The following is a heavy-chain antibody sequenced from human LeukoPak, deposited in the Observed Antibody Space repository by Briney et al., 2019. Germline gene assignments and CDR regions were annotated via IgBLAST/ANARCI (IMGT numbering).Heavy chain of an antibody. Sequence: PSETLSLTCTVSGGSISSGSYYWTWIRQPAGQGLEWIGRISTTGSSNYNPSLKSRVTISVDTSKNQFSLSLRTVTAAAPGVYYCATARGCSNGVCCSIGLDYWGQGTLVTVSS. CDR2: ISTTGSS. J-gene: IGHJ4*02. CDR3: ATARGCSNGVCCSIGLDY. V-gene: IGHV4-61*02. D-gene: IGHD2-8*01. CDR1: GGSISSGSYY.